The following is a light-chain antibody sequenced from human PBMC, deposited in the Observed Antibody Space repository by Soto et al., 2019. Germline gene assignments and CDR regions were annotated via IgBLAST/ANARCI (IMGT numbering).Light chain of an antibody. CDR2: YDS. Sequence: SYELTQPPSVSVAPEKTARLTCRGDXIGSKRVHWYRQKPGQAPVLVIYYDSDRPSGIPERFSGSNSGNTATLTINRVEAGDEADYYCQVWDITTDHYVFGTGTKVTVL. CDR3: QVWDITTDHYV. V-gene: IGLV3-21*04. J-gene: IGLJ1*01. CDR1: XIGSKR.